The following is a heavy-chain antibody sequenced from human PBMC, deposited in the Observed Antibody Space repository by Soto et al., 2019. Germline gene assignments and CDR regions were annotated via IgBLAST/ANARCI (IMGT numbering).Heavy chain of an antibody. CDR1: GYAFTNYV. CDR3: ARAPIGGSSWKFDY. Sequence: ASVKVSCKASGYAFTNYVLHWVRQAPGQRLEWVGWINAANGSTSYAQKFQGRVTMTRDTSTSTVYMELSSLRSEDTAVYYCARAPIGGSSWKFDYWGQGTLVTVSS. D-gene: IGHD6-13*01. V-gene: IGHV1-3*01. CDR2: INAANGST. J-gene: IGHJ4*02.